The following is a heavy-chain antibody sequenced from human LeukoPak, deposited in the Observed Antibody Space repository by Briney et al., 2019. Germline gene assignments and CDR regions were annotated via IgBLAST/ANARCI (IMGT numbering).Heavy chain of an antibody. CDR3: AKGAVAGTFDY. CDR1: GFIFSQYS. J-gene: IGHJ4*02. D-gene: IGHD6-19*01. V-gene: IGHV3-23*01. Sequence: PGGSLRLSCAASGFIFSQYSMNWVRQAPGKGLEWVSAISGSGGSTYYADSVKGRFTISRDNSKNTLYLQMNSLRAEDTAVYYCAKGAVAGTFDYWGQGTLVTVSS. CDR2: ISGSGGST.